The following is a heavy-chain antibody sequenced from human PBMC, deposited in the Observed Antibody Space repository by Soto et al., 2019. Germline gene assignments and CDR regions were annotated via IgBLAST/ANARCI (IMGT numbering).Heavy chain of an antibody. CDR1: GFSFSEAW. V-gene: IGHV3-15*07. J-gene: IGHJ3*01. D-gene: IGHD3-10*01. CDR2: IKSKAAGGAI. Sequence: VQMAEFGGGLVKPGRSLRLSCAVSGFSFSEAWMNWVRQAPGKGLEWVGRIKSKAAGGAIDYAAPVKGRFTISRDDSKDTLYLQINGLKTEDTAVYYCTTDGAFGGVVVAFHLWGLGTLLTVSS. CDR3: TTDGAFGGVVVAFHL.